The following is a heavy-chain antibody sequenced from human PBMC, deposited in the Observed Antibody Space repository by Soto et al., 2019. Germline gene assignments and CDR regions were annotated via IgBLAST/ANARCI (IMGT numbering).Heavy chain of an antibody. CDR2: ISYSGST. CDR3: ARSAQWDGFDP. J-gene: IGHJ3*01. D-gene: IGHD2-8*01. CDR1: AGSISTINYY. Sequence: QVQLQESGXXXVRPSQTLSLTCTVSAGSISTINYYWSWIRQHPEKGLEWIGYISYSGSTFYHSSLKSRVTISLDTSKKQFSLTLTSVTAADTAVYYCARSAQWDGFDPWGQGTMVTVSS. V-gene: IGHV4-31*03.